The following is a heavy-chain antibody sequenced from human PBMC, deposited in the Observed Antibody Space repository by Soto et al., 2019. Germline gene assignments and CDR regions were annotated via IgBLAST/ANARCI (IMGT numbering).Heavy chain of an antibody. Sequence: QVQLQESGPGLVKPSETLSLTCTVSGGSVSSGSYYWSWIRQPPGKGLEWIGYIYYSGSTNYNPSLKSRVTISVDTSKNQFSLKLSSVTAADTAVYYCAREVVVGATEFDYWGQGTLVTVSS. D-gene: IGHD1-26*01. V-gene: IGHV4-61*01. CDR1: GGSVSSGSYY. CDR3: AREVVVGATEFDY. J-gene: IGHJ4*02. CDR2: IYYSGST.